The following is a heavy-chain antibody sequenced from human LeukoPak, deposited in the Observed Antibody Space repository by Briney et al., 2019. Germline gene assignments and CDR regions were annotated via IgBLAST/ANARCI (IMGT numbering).Heavy chain of an antibody. Sequence: GRSLRLSCAASGFTFRSYGIHWVRQAPGKGLEWEAVISYDGSSVYQADSVKGRFTISRDNSKNTPCLQMNSLRAEDTAVYYCARDPTDYYTSGTRAIGRDVWGQGTTVTVSS. CDR1: GFTFRSYG. CDR3: ARDPTDYYTSGTRAIGRDV. J-gene: IGHJ6*02. D-gene: IGHD3-10*01. V-gene: IGHV3-30*03. CDR2: ISYDGSSV.